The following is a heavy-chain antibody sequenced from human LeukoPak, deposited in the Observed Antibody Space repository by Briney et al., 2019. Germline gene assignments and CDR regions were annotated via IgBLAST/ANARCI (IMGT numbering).Heavy chain of an antibody. D-gene: IGHD5-24*01. V-gene: IGHV1-69*05. CDR2: IIPIFGTA. CDR3: ATRWLQPAFDI. Sequence: ASVKVSCKASGGTFSSYAISWVRQAPGQGLEWMGGIIPIFGTANYAQKFQGRVTITTDESTSTAYMELSSLRSEDTAVYYCATRWLQPAFDIWGQGTMVTASS. J-gene: IGHJ3*02. CDR1: GGTFSSYA.